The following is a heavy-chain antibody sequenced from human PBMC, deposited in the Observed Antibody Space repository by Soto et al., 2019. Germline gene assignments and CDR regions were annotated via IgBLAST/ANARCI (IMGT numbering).Heavy chain of an antibody. Sequence: PGESLKISCQGFGYTFSTYWIGWVRQKPGQGLEWMGVIYPADSDTRYTPSFEGHVTFSADKSLSTAYLQWNSLRASDTARYYCARRRAWNDAFDFWGQGVLVTVSS. J-gene: IGHJ4*02. V-gene: IGHV5-51*01. CDR3: ARRRAWNDAFDF. CDR1: GYTFSTYW. D-gene: IGHD1-1*01. CDR2: IYPADSDT.